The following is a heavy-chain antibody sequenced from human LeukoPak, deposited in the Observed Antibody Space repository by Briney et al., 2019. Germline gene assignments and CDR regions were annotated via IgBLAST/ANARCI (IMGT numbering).Heavy chain of an antibody. CDR2: IIPILGIA. J-gene: IGHJ4*02. Sequence: SVKVSCKASGGTFSSYTISWVRQAPGQGLEWMGRIIPILGIANYAQKFQGRVTITADKSTSTAYMELSSLRSEDTAAYYCARDPRYYDSSGYLEEVDYWGQGTLVTVSS. CDR1: GGTFSSYT. D-gene: IGHD3-22*01. V-gene: IGHV1-69*04. CDR3: ARDPRYYDSSGYLEEVDY.